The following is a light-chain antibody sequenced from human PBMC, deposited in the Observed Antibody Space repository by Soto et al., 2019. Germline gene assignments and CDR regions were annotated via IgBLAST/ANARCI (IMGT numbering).Light chain of an antibody. CDR3: QQRNSWPPTFT. CDR2: DTS. Sequence: EVVMTQAPATLSVAPGEKATLSCMARQSVSSNLAWYQQKPGQAPRLLIYDTSIRATGIPARFSGSGSGTDFTLTISSLEPEDFAVYYCQQRNSWPPTFTFGQGTRLEIK. V-gene: IGKV3-11*01. CDR1: QSVSSN. J-gene: IGKJ5*01.